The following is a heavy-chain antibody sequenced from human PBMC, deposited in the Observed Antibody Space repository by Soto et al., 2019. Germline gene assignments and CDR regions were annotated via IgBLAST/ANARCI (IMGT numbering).Heavy chain of an antibody. D-gene: IGHD2-2*01. CDR1: GYTFTSYG. CDR2: ISAYNGNT. CDR3: ARDDSSDIGYCSSTSCFNWFDP. J-gene: IGHJ5*02. V-gene: IGHV1-18*01. Sequence: ASVKVSCKASGYTFTSYGISWVRQAPGQGLEWMGWISAYNGNTNYAQKLQGRVTMTTDTSTSTAYMELRSLRSDDTAVYSCARDDSSDIGYCSSTSCFNWFDPWGQGTLVTVSS.